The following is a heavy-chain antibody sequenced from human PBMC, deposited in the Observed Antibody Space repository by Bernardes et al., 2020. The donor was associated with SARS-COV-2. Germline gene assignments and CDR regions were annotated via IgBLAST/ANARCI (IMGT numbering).Heavy chain of an antibody. J-gene: IGHJ3*02. D-gene: IGHD5-12*01. CDR3: ARERGMATIPDAFDI. V-gene: IGHV3-11*01. Sequence: GGSLRLSCAASGFTFSDYYMDWIRQAPGKGLEWVSHISSSGSSIFYADSVKGRFTISRDNAKNSLFLQMNSLRAEDTAVYYCARERGMATIPDAFDIWGQGTMVTVSS. CDR2: ISSSGSSI. CDR1: GFTFSDYY.